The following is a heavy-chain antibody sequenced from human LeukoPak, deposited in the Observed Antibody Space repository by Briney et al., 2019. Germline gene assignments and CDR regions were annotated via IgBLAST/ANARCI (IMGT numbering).Heavy chain of an antibody. Sequence: PGGSLRLSCAASVFTFTSYWMHWVRQAPGKGLVCVSRVDGDGSTTTYADSVKGRFTISRDNAKNTLYLQMNSLTAEDTAVYYCARPQHGDLYAFDIWGQGTMVTVSS. V-gene: IGHV3-74*03. CDR2: VDGDGSTT. J-gene: IGHJ3*02. D-gene: IGHD4-17*01. CDR1: VFTFTSYW. CDR3: ARPQHGDLYAFDI.